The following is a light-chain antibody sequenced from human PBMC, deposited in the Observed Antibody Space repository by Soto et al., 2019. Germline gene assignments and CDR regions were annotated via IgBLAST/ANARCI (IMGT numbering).Light chain of an antibody. CDR1: QGIGYY. CDR3: QQSYSTPQT. CDR2: AAS. Sequence: DIQMTQSPSSLSASLGDRVTISCRASQGIGYYLNWYQQKPGKAPNLLIYAASSLQSGVPSRFSGSGSGTDFTLTITSLQPEDFATYFCQQSYSTPQTFGQGTKLEIK. V-gene: IGKV1-39*01. J-gene: IGKJ2*01.